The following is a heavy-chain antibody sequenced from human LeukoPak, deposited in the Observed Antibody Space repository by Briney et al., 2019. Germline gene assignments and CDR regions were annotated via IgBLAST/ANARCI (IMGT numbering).Heavy chain of an antibody. D-gene: IGHD3-10*01. Sequence: ASVKVSCKASGYTFTGYYMHWVRQAPGQGLEWMGWINPDSGGTNYAQKFQGRVTMTRDTSISTAYMELSRLRSDDTAVYYCARVEGSGSYYIHWFDPWGQGTLVTVSS. CDR3: ARVEGSGSYYIHWFDP. CDR1: GYTFTGYY. CDR2: INPDSGGT. V-gene: IGHV1-2*02. J-gene: IGHJ5*02.